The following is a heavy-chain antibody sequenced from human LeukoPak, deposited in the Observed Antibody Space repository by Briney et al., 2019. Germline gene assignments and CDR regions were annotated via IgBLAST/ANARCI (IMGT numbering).Heavy chain of an antibody. D-gene: IGHD3-16*01. CDR1: GGSISSSSYY. CDR3: ASTYYDYVWGSYLPVSNYYFDY. CDR2: IYYSGST. V-gene: IGHV4-39*01. J-gene: IGHJ4*02. Sequence: SETLSLTCTVSGGSISSSSYYWGWIRQAPGKGLERIESIYYSGSTYYTPSLKTRVTISVYTSKTQSSLKLSSVTAADTAVYYCASTYYDYVWGSYLPVSNYYFDYWGQGTLVTVSS.